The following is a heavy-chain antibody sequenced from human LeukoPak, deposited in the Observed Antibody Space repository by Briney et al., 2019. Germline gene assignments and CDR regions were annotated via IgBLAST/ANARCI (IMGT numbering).Heavy chain of an antibody. CDR1: GASISSSSYY. CDR2: IYYSGST. D-gene: IGHD3-10*01. V-gene: IGHV4-39*01. CDR3: ARQGLSVARGIGWFDP. Sequence: SETLSFTCTDSGASISSSSYYWGWIRQPPGKGLEWIGSIYYSGSTYYNPSLKSRVTISVDTSKNQFSLKLSSVTAADTALYYCARQGLSVARGIGWFDPCGQGTLVTVSS. J-gene: IGHJ5*02.